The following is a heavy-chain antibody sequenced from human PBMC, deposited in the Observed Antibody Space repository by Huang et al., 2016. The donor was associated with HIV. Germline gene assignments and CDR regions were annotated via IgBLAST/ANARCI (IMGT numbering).Heavy chain of an antibody. Sequence: QVQLVQSGAEVKKPGASVKVSCKTSGYTFTMYGINWLRQAPGQGLEWMGWISGYNGNTNSAQKFQGRVTMTTDTSTTTAYLELRSLRSDDTAVYCCARDRWSYYDSSGYSPADYWGQGTLVTVSS. D-gene: IGHD3-22*01. CDR3: ARDRWSYYDSSGYSPADY. CDR2: ISGYNGNT. J-gene: IGHJ4*02. CDR1: GYTFTMYG. V-gene: IGHV1-18*01.